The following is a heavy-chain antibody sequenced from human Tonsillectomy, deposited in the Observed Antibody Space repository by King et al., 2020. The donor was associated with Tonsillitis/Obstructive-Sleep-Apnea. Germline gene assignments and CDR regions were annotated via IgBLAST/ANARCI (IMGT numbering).Heavy chain of an antibody. V-gene: IGHV5-10-1*01. CDR3: ARHVEGYSSALENYYYSAMDV. Sequence: QLVQSGAEVKKPGESLRISCKGSGYSFTTSWITWVRQMPGKGLEWMGRIDPSDSYTNYSPSFQGHVTISADKSNSTAYLQWSSLKAEDTAMYYCARHVEGYSSALENYYYSAMDVWGQGTTVTVSS. CDR1: GYSFTTSW. CDR2: IDPSDSYT. J-gene: IGHJ6*02. D-gene: IGHD5-18*01.